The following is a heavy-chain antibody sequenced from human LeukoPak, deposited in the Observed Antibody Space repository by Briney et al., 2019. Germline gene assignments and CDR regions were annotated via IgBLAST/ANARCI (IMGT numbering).Heavy chain of an antibody. Sequence: ASVKVSCKASGYTFTSYDINWVRQATGQGLEWMGWMNPNSGNTGYAQKFQGRVTMTRNTSISTAYMELSSLRSEDTAVYYCARGQYYDILTGYYTRRNWFDPWGQGTLVTVSS. CDR1: GYTFTSYD. J-gene: IGHJ5*02. D-gene: IGHD3-9*01. V-gene: IGHV1-8*01. CDR2: MNPNSGNT. CDR3: ARGQYYDILTGYYTRRNWFDP.